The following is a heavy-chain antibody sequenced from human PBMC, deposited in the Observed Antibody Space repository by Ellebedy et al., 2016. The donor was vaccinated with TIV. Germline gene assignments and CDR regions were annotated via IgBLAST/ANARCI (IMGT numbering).Heavy chain of an antibody. CDR1: GFTFSSYS. D-gene: IGHD3-9*01. J-gene: IGHJ6*02. V-gene: IGHV3-48*02. Sequence: GESLKISCAASGFTFSSYSMNWVRQAPGKGLEWVSYISSSSSTIYYADSVKGRFTISRDNAKNSLYLQMNSLRDEDTAVYYCARVRYDILTGWRVGMDVWGQGTTVTVSS. CDR2: ISSSSSTI. CDR3: ARVRYDILTGWRVGMDV.